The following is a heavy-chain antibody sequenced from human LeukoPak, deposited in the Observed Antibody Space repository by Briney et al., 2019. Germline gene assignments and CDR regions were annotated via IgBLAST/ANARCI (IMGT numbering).Heavy chain of an antibody. CDR3: ARAPYDSSGYYGAFDI. J-gene: IGHJ3*02. V-gene: IGHV3-30-3*01. CDR2: ISYDGSNK. D-gene: IGHD3-22*01. CDR1: GFTFSSYA. Sequence: GGSLRLSCAASGFTFSSYAMHWVCQAPGKGLEWVAVISYDGSNKYYADSVKGRFTISRDNSKNTLYLQMNSLRAEDTAVYYCARAPYDSSGYYGAFDIWGQGTMVTVSS.